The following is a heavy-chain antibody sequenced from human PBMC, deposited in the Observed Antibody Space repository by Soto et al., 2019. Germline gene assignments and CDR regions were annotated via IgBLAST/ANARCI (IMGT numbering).Heavy chain of an antibody. D-gene: IGHD1-20*01. V-gene: IGHV3-23*01. J-gene: IGHJ4*02. CDR1: GFTFRGDA. Sequence: EVQLLESGGDLVQPGGSLRLACAASGFTFRGDAMSWVRQSPGKGVEWVSSVSGSGEMTHYAESVKGRFTISRDNSKDMMFLQMESLRAEDTAVYYCARSEMTYNWNDWGQGTRVTVSS. CDR2: VSGSGEMT. CDR3: ARSEMTYNWND.